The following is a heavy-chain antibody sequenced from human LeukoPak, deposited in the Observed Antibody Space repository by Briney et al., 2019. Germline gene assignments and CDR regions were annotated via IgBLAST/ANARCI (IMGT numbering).Heavy chain of an antibody. CDR1: GYTFTSYG. J-gene: IGHJ5*02. CDR3: ARDYYYGSPRLDP. CDR2: ISAHNGNT. D-gene: IGHD3-10*01. Sequence: ASVKVSCKASGYTFTSYGISWVRRAPGQGLEWMGWISAHNGNTNYAQKLQGRVTMTTDTSTSTAYMQLRSLRSDDTAVYYCARDYYYGSPRLDPWGQGTLVTVSS. V-gene: IGHV1-18*01.